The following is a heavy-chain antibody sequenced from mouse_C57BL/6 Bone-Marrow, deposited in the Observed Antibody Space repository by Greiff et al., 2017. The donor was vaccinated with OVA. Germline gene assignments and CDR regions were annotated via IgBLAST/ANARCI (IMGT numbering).Heavy chain of an antibody. J-gene: IGHJ1*03. CDR2: IYPGSGST. Sequence: VQLQQPGAELVKPGASVKMSCKASGYTFTSYWITWVKQRPGQGLEWIGDIYPGSGSTNYNEKFKSKATLTVDTSSSTAYMQLSSLTSEDSAVYYCATPLRRRGYWYFDVWVTGTTVTVSS. CDR1: GYTFTSYW. V-gene: IGHV1-55*01. D-gene: IGHD2-4*01. CDR3: ATPLRRRGYWYFDV.